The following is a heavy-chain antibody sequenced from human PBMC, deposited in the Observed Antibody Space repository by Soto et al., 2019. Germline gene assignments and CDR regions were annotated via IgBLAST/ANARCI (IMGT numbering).Heavy chain of an antibody. CDR2: ISYSGDNE. CDR1: GLIFISFA. Sequence: GSLRHSCTASGLIFISFAMHWVRQATGKGLEWVALISYSGDNEYYADSVKGRFTISRDNSMNTLYLQMNSLRAEDTAVYYCARDRGYDSSGYYFMWGQGTLVTVSS. J-gene: IGHJ4*02. V-gene: IGHV3-30-3*01. D-gene: IGHD3-22*01. CDR3: ARDRGYDSSGYYFM.